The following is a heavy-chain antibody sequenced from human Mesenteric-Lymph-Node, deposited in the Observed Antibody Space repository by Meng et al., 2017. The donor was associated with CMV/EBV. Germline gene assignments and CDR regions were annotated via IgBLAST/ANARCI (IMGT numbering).Heavy chain of an antibody. CDR3: ARQGSQHYYDTSGYFPLDY. Sequence: SETLSLTCTVSGGSISSYYWSWIRQPPGKGLEWIGYIYYSGSTHYNPSLKSRVTISVDTSKNQFSLRLKSVTAADTAVFYCARQGSQHYYDTSGYFPLDYWGQGTLVTVSS. V-gene: IGHV4-59*08. CDR2: IYYSGST. CDR1: GGSISSYY. J-gene: IGHJ4*02. D-gene: IGHD3-22*01.